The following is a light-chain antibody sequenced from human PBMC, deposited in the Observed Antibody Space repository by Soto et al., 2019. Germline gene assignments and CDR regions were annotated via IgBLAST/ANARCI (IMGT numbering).Light chain of an antibody. CDR1: SSNIGSNT. V-gene: IGLV1-44*01. CDR2: SNN. CDR3: AAWDGSLNGYV. J-gene: IGLJ1*01. Sequence: QSVLTQPPSASGTPGQRVTISCSGSSSNIGSNTVNWYQQLPGTAPKLLIYSNNQRPSGVPDRFSGSKSGTSASLAISGLQSEDEADYYCAAWDGSLNGYVFGTGTKVTDL.